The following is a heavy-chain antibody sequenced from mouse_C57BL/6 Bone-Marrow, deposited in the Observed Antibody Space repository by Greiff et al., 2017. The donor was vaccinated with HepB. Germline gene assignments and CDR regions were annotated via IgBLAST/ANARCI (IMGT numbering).Heavy chain of an antibody. CDR1: GYSITSGYY. Sequence: EVQLQQSGPGLVKPSQSLSLTCSVTGYSITSGYYWNWIRQFPGNKLEWMGYISYDGSNNYNPSLKNRISITRDTSKNQFFLKLNSVTTEDTATYYCARGSSLPYAMDYWGQGTSVTVSS. D-gene: IGHD1-1*01. V-gene: IGHV3-6*01. CDR3: ARGSSLPYAMDY. J-gene: IGHJ4*01. CDR2: ISYDGSN.